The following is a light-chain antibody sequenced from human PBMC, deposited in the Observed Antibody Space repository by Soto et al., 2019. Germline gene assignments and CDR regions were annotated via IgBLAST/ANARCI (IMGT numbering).Light chain of an antibody. J-gene: IGKJ2*01. Sequence: EIVLTQSPATLSLSPGERATLSCRASQSVSSYLAWYQQKPGQAPRLLIYDASNRATGIPARFSGSGSGTAFTLTISSLEPDDFAVYYCQQRSNWPGYTFGQGTKLEIK. CDR3: QQRSNWPGYT. CDR2: DAS. CDR1: QSVSSY. V-gene: IGKV3-11*01.